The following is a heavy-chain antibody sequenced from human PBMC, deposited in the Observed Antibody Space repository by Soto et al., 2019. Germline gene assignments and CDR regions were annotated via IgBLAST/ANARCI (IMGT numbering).Heavy chain of an antibody. V-gene: IGHV3-64*01. CDR2: ISNNGAHT. Sequence: GGSLRLSCAASGFTFSNYEMHWVRQAPGKGLEYVSGISNNGAHTDYAKSVKGRFTISRDNSENTLYLQMNSLRAEDMAVYYCARVLAARDPDYHYYRLDVWGQGTTVTVSS. CDR1: GFTFSNYE. D-gene: IGHD6-6*01. CDR3: ARVLAARDPDYHYYRLDV. J-gene: IGHJ6*02.